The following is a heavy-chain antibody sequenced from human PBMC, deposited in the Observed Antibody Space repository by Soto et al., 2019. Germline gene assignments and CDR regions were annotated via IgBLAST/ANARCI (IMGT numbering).Heavy chain of an antibody. J-gene: IGHJ6*02. D-gene: IGHD3-3*01. CDR3: ARDPNYDFWSGYRNKEGTYGMDV. CDR2: INPNSGGT. V-gene: IGHV1-2*02. CDR1: GYTFTCYY. Sequence: SVKVACNASGYTFTCYYRHWVRQAPGQGLEWMGWINPNSGGTNYAQKCKGSVNMTMDTSISTAYMELSRLRSDDTAVYYCARDPNYDFWSGYRNKEGTYGMDVWGQGTTVTVSS.